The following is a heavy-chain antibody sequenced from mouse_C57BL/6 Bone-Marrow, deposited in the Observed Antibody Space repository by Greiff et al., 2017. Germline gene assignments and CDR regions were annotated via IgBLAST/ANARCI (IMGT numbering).Heavy chain of an antibody. J-gene: IGHJ2*01. D-gene: IGHD1-1*01. V-gene: IGHV1-15*01. CDR2: IDPETGGT. CDR1: GYTFTDYE. Sequence: QVQLQQSGAELVRPGASVTLSCKASGYTFTDYEMHWVKQTPVHGLEWIGAIDPETGGTAYNQKFKGKAILTADKSSSTAYMELRSLTSEDSAVYYCTRYYYGSSYEYYFDYWGQGTTLTVSS. CDR3: TRYYYGSSYEYYFDY.